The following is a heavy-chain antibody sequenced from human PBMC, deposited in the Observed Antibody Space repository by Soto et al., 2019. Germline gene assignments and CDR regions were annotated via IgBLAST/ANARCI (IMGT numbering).Heavy chain of an antibody. CDR2: IIPIFGTT. V-gene: IGHV1-69*06. CDR3: ARDRTDSGYYTNWLDP. CDR1: GGTFGSDA. Sequence: SVKVSCKASGGTFGSDAITWLRQAPGQGLEWVGRIIPIFGTTNYAQNLQGRVTISADKSTLTSYMELHSLTSDDTALYYCARDRTDSGYYTNWLDPWGQGTQGTVSS. J-gene: IGHJ5*02. D-gene: IGHD3-22*01.